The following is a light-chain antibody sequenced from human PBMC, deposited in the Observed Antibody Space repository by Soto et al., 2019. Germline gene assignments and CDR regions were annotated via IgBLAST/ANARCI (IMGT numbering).Light chain of an antibody. CDR3: QQYGSSTFT. V-gene: IGKV3-20*01. CDR2: GAS. CDR1: QSVSSSY. Sequence: EIVLTQSPGTLSLSPGEGATLSCRASQSVSSSYLAWYQQKPGQAPRLLIYGASSRATGIPDRFSGSGSGTDFTLTISRLEPEDFAVYYCQQYGSSTFTFGPGTKVDNK. J-gene: IGKJ3*01.